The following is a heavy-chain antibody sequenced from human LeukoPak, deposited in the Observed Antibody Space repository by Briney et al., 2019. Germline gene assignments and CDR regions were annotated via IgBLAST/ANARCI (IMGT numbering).Heavy chain of an antibody. CDR2: IASNTDGGTT. V-gene: IGHV3-15*07. CDR3: TTRTTTTIY. Sequence: GGSLRLSCAASHFTFTNRWMNWVRQAPGKGLEWVGRIASNTDGGTTDYAAPVKGRFTISRDDSKNALYLQMNSLKSEDTALYYCTTRTTTTIYWGQGTLVTVSS. D-gene: IGHD1-7*01. J-gene: IGHJ4*02. CDR1: HFTFTNRW.